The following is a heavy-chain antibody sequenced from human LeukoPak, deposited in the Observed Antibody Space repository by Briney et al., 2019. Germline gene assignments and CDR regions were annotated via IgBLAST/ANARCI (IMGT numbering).Heavy chain of an antibody. CDR2: IRSKAYGGTT. CDR1: GFTFGDYA. CDR3: TRDLLWGYSGSYPSPLGEFLYDY. Sequence: PGGSLRLSCTASGFTFGDYAMSWFRQAPGKGLEWVGFIRSKAYGGTTEYAASVKGRFTISRDDSKSIAYLQMNSLKTEDTAVYYCTRDLLWGYSGSYPSPLGEFLYDYWGQGTLVTVSS. V-gene: IGHV3-49*03. J-gene: IGHJ4*02. D-gene: IGHD1-26*01.